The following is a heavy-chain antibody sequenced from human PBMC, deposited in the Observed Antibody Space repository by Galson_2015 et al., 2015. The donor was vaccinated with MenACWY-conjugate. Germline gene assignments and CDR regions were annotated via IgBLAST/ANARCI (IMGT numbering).Heavy chain of an antibody. CDR1: GFTFSLYA. CDR3: ARGWGHTAMGYGLKPGAFDF. V-gene: IGHV3-30*04. Sequence: SLRLSCAASGFTFSLYAIHWVRQPPGKGLEWVAIISFDGNYKDYADSVKGRFTISKDNSKNTVYLQMDSLRPEDTTVYYCARGWGHTAMGYGLKPGAFDFWGQGTMVTVSS. D-gene: IGHD5-18*01. CDR2: ISFDGNYK. J-gene: IGHJ3*01.